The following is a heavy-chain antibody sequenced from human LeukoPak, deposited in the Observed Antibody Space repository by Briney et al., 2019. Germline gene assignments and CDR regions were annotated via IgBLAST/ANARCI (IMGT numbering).Heavy chain of an antibody. J-gene: IGHJ5*02. CDR1: GFTFSSYA. D-gene: IGHD3-22*01. CDR3: ATDSSGAFPNWFDP. Sequence: PGGSLRLSCAVSGFTFSSYAISWVRQAPGKGLEWVSSISGSGDTTYYADPVKGRFTISRDNSKNTLYLQMNSLRAEDTAVYYCATDSSGAFPNWFDPWGQGTLVTVSS. CDR2: ISGSGDTT. V-gene: IGHV3-23*01.